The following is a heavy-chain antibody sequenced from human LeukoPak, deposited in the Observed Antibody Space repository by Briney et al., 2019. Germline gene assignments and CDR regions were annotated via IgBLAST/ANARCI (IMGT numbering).Heavy chain of an antibody. V-gene: IGHV3-21*01. CDR1: GFTFISYS. CDR3: ARRQVVVVVAATPDYYYYMDV. D-gene: IGHD2-15*01. J-gene: IGHJ6*03. CDR2: ISSSSSYI. Sequence: GGSLRFSCAASGFTFISYSMNWVRQAQGKGLEWVSSISSSSSYIYYADSVKGRFTISRDNAKNSLYLQMNSLRAEDTAVYYCARRQVVVVVAATPDYYYYMDVWGKGTTVTVSS.